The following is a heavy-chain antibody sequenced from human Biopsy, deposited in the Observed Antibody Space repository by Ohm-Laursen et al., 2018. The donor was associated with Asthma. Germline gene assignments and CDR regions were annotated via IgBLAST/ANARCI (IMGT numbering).Heavy chain of an antibody. CDR1: PGSFSGFF. Sequence: SETLSLTCDVYPGSFSGFFWTWIRQSPGKGLGWIGETNERGVTNNNPSLKSRVIISIDTYWNRVSLKLTSVTAADTAVYYCARGPKLDVWGQGTTVTVSS. J-gene: IGHJ6*02. V-gene: IGHV4-34*01. CDR2: TNERGVT. CDR3: ARGPKLDV.